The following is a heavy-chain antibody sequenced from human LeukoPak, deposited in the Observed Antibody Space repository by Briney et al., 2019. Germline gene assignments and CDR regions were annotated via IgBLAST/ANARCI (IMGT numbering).Heavy chain of an antibody. Sequence: ESAWSLRLSCAASGFTFNNYVMSWVRQAPAKGLYWVSAIGGGATTYYADYVKGRFTISRDNSKNTLYLQMNSLRAEDTAVYYCAKGREYYDSSGYPLNWFDPWGQGTLVTVSS. V-gene: IGHV3-23*01. CDR1: GFTFNNYV. J-gene: IGHJ5*02. D-gene: IGHD3-22*01. CDR2: IGGGATT. CDR3: AKGREYYDSSGYPLNWFDP.